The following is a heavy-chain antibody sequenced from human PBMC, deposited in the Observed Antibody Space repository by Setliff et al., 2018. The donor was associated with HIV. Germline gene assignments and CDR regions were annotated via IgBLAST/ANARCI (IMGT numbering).Heavy chain of an antibody. CDR3: GRLSDTAMASFDS. CDR2: IYKSGSA. J-gene: IGHJ4*02. V-gene: IGHV4-4*08. CDR1: GGSISSYH. D-gene: IGHD5-18*01. Sequence: SETLSLTCRVSGGSISSYHWSWIRQPPGKGLEWIGHIYKSGSANYSPSRKGRVTISADTSRNQFSLKLTSVTAADTAIYYCGRLSDTAMASFDSWGQGTLVTVSS.